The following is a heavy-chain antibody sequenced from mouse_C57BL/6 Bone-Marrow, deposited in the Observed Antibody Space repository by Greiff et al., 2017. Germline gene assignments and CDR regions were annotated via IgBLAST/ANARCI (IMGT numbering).Heavy chain of an antibody. CDR3: ARFYSNYVWYFDV. V-gene: IGHV3-8*01. D-gene: IGHD2-5*01. CDR2: IRYSGST. CDR1: GYSITSDY. Sequence: EVMLVESGPGLAKPSQTLSLTCSVTGYSITSDYWNWIRKFPGNKLEYMGYIRYSGSTYYNPSLKSRISITRDTSKNQYYLQLNSVTTEDTATYYCARFYSNYVWYFDVWGTGTTVTVSS. J-gene: IGHJ1*03.